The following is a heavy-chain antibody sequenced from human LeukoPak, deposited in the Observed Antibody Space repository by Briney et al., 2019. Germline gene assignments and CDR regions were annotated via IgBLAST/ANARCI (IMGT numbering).Heavy chain of an antibody. J-gene: IGHJ4*02. CDR1: GGSISSSSYY. V-gene: IGHV4-39*07. CDR3: ARVAGIGFWSGYYHVDY. CDR2: IYYSGST. D-gene: IGHD3-3*01. Sequence: SETLSLTCTVSGGSISSSSYYWGWIRQPPGKGLEWIGSIYYSGSTYYNPSLKSRVTISVDTSKNQFSLKLSSVTAADTAVYYCARVAGIGFWSGYYHVDYWGQGTLVTVSS.